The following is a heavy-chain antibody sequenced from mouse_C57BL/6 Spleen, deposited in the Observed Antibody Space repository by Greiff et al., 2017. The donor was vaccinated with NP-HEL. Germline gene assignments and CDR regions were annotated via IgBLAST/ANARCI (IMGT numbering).Heavy chain of an antibody. CDR1: GYSFTSCYL. J-gene: IGHJ2*01. CDR3: AKAPPYGQYYFDY. Sequence: EVKLVESGPGLVKPSQSLSLTCSATGYSFTSCYLWYWIRQLPGNQLGWMGYISYDGSNNYNPSLKNRISFTRDKSKNQFFLKLTSVTTEDTSTYYCAKAPPYGQYYFDYWGQGTTLTVSS. CDR2: ISYDGSN. D-gene: IGHD1-1*01. V-gene: IGHV3-6*01.